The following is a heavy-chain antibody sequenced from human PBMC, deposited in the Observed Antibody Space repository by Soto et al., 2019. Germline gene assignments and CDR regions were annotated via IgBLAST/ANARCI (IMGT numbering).Heavy chain of an antibody. D-gene: IGHD2-2*01. J-gene: IGHJ6*02. Sequence: GESLKISCKGSGYSFTSYWIGWVCQMPGKGLEWMGIIYPGDSDTRYSPSFQGQVTISADKSISTAYLQWSSLKASDTAMYYCARLPYCISTSCYYYGMDVWGQGTTVTVSS. CDR3: ARLPYCISTSCYYYGMDV. CDR2: IYPGDSDT. V-gene: IGHV5-51*01. CDR1: GYSFTSYW.